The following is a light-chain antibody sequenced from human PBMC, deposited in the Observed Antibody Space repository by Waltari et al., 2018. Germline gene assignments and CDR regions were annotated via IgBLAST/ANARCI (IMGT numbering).Light chain of an antibody. J-gene: IGKJ4*01. CDR2: AAS. Sequence: DIQMTQSPSSLSASVGDRVTIPCRASQTISTYLNWYQQKPGTAPKLLIYAASTLQRGVPSRFSGSGSGTDFALTISSLQPEESATYYCQQTYSTPLTFGGGTKVDIK. CDR3: QQTYSTPLT. CDR1: QTISTY. V-gene: IGKV1-39*01.